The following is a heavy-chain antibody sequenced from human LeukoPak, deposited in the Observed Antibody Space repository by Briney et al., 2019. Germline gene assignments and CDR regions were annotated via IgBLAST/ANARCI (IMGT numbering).Heavy chain of an antibody. CDR1: GFTVSNNY. CDR2: ISGSGGST. D-gene: IGHD4-17*01. CDR3: AKDDYGDKRTNY. V-gene: IGHV3-23*01. J-gene: IGHJ4*02. Sequence: PGGSLRLSCAASGFTVSNNYMNWVRQAPGKGLEWVSAISGSGGSTYYADSVKGRFTISRDNSKNTLYLQMNSLRAEDTAVYYCAKDDYGDKRTNYWGQGTLVTVSS.